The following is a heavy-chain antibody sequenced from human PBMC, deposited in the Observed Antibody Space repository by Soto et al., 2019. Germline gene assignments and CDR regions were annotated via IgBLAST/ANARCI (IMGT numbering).Heavy chain of an antibody. J-gene: IGHJ5*02. V-gene: IGHV3-23*01. Sequence: GGSLRLSCAASGFTFSSYAMSWVRQAPGKGLEWVSAISNTGGSTYYADSVKGRFTISRDNSKNTLYLQMNSLRAEDTAVYYCAKDSGGEGWFDPWGQGILVTVSS. D-gene: IGHD3-10*01. CDR1: GFTFSSYA. CDR3: AKDSGGEGWFDP. CDR2: ISNTGGST.